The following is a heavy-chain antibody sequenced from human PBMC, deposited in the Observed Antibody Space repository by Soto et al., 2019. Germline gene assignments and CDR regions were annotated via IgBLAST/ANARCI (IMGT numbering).Heavy chain of an antibody. J-gene: IGHJ6*02. CDR3: ARPENTYSNFYGMDL. D-gene: IGHD2-15*01. Sequence: PGESLKISCESHGYSFTTYWVTWVRQKPGQGLEWVGSFHPGESDTRYSPSFRGQVTISADRSLTTAYLQWSSLQVADTAIYYSARPENTYSNFYGMDLCGRGTTFTVSS. CDR2: FHPGESDT. V-gene: IGHV5-51*01. CDR1: GYSFTTYW.